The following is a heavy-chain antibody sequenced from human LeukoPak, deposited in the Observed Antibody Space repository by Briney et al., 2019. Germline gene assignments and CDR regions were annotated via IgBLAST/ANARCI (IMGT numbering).Heavy chain of an antibody. V-gene: IGHV3-53*01. CDR2: IYSSGRT. J-gene: IGHJ6*02. CDR1: GFTVSTNY. D-gene: IGHD2-15*01. Sequence: GGSLRLSCAASGFTVSTNYVSWVRQASGKGLEWVSVIYSSGRTYYADSVKGRFTISRDNSKNTLYLQMNSLRAEDTAVYYCARPPAGYCSGGSCYYYYGMDVWGQGTTVTVSS. CDR3: ARPPAGYCSGGSCYYYYGMDV.